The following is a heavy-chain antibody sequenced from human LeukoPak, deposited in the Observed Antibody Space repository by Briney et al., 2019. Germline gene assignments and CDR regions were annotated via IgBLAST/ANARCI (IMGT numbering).Heavy chain of an antibody. D-gene: IGHD6-13*01. CDR2: IGTAGDT. CDR1: GFTFSSYD. V-gene: IGHV3-13*01. J-gene: IGHJ5*02. Sequence: PGGSLRLSWAASGFTFSSYDMHWVRQATGKGLEWVSAIGTAGDTYYPGSVKGRFTISRENAKNSLYLQMNSLRAGDTAVYYCARGVAAAGTYWFDPWGQGTLVTVSS. CDR3: ARGVAAAGTYWFDP.